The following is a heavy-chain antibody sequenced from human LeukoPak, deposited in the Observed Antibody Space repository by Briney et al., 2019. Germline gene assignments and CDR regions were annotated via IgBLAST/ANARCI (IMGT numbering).Heavy chain of an antibody. CDR3: ATNYYDSSGYFPDFDY. J-gene: IGHJ4*02. Sequence: GGSPRLSCAASGFTFSSYAMNWVRQAPMKGLEWVSGISGSGRDTYYADSVKGRFTISRDNSKNTLYLQMNSLRADDTAVYYCATNYYDSSGYFPDFDYWGQGAQVPVSS. D-gene: IGHD3-22*01. CDR2: ISGSGRDT. V-gene: IGHV3-23*01. CDR1: GFTFSSYA.